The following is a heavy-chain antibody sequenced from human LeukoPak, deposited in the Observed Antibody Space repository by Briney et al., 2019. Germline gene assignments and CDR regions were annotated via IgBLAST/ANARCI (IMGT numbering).Heavy chain of an antibody. D-gene: IGHD1-26*01. J-gene: IGHJ3*01. CDR3: AKDLSVVGAHDSFDV. V-gene: IGHV3-23*01. CDR1: GFTFSTYA. Sequence: PGGSLRLSCAASGFTFSTYAMSWVRQAPGKGLEWVSTISTSGGITYYPDSVKGRLTISRDNSKNTLYLQMNSLRDEDTAVYYCAKDLSVVGAHDSFDVWGQGTMVTVSS. CDR2: ISTSGGIT.